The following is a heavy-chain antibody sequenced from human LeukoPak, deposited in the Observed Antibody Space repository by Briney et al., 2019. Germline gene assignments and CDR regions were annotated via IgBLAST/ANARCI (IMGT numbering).Heavy chain of an antibody. D-gene: IGHD2-2*01. CDR3: ARGYVVAEGYGMDV. CDR2: IYYSGST. V-gene: IGHV4-59*01. Sequence: SETLSLTCTVSGGSISSYYWSWIRQLPGKGLEWIGYIYYSGSTNYNPSLKSRVTISVDTSKNQFSLKLSSVTAADTAVYYCARGYVVAEGYGMDVWGQGTTVTVSS. CDR1: GGSISSYY. J-gene: IGHJ6*02.